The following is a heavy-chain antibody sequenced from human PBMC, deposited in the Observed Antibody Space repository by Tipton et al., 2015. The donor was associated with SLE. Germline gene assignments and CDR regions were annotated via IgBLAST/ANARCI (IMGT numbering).Heavy chain of an antibody. V-gene: IGHV3-23*01. Sequence: GSLRLSCAASGFTFNNYAMTWDRQAPGTGLEWVSGISGSGDGAFYADSVKGRFTISRDNSRNTVYLQMNSLRADDTAVYYCAKSPVDQGGNFEALDSWGQGTLVTVSS. J-gene: IGHJ4*02. CDR2: ISGSGDGA. CDR1: GFTFNNYA. CDR3: AKSPVDQGGNFEALDS. D-gene: IGHD4-23*01.